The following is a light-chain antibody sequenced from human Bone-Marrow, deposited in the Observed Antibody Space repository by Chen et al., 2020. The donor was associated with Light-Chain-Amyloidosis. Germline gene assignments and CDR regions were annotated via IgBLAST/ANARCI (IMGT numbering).Light chain of an antibody. CDR2: RDT. J-gene: IGLJ2*01. Sequence: SYELTQPPSVSVSPGQTARITCSGDDLPTKYAYWYQQKPGQAPVLVIHRDTERPSGISERLSGSSSGTTATLTIRGVRAEDEADYHCQSAESSGTYEVIFGGGTKLTVL. CDR3: QSAESSGTYEVI. V-gene: IGLV3-25*03. CDR1: DLPTKY.